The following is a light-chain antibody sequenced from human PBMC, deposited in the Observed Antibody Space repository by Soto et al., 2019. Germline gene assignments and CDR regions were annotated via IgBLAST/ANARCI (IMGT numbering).Light chain of an antibody. CDR1: QDINPW. Sequence: DIQMTQSPSSVSASVGDRVTITCRESQDINPWLSWYQQRPGKAPKLLIYGGSTLQPGVPSRFSGSRSGTDFTLTINTLQPEDFATYYCLQTDSFPLTFGGGTQVEIK. CDR3: LQTDSFPLT. V-gene: IGKV1-12*01. CDR2: GGS. J-gene: IGKJ4*02.